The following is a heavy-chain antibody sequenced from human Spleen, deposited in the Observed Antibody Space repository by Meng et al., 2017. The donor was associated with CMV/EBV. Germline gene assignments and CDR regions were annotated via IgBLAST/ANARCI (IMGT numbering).Heavy chain of an antibody. CDR3: TRMEDFWSGYHFDY. Sequence: GESLKISCAASGFTVSSNYMSWVRQAPGKGLEWVGFIRSKAYGGTTEYAASVKGRFTISRDDSKSIAYLQMNSLKTEDTAVYYCTRMEDFWSGYHFDYWGQGTLVTVSS. CDR2: IRSKAYGGTT. V-gene: IGHV3-49*04. D-gene: IGHD3-3*01. CDR1: GFTVSSNY. J-gene: IGHJ4*02.